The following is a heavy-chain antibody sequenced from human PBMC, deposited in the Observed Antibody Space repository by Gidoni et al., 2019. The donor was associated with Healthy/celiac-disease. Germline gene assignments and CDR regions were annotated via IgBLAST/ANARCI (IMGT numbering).Heavy chain of an antibody. CDR3: ARHERYYYDSSGYAENFDY. V-gene: IGHV4-39*01. CDR2: IYYSGST. J-gene: IGHJ4*02. CDR1: GGSISSSSYY. Sequence: QLQLQESGPGLVKPSETLSLTCTVSGGSISSSSYYWGWIRQPPGKGLEWIGSIYYSGSTYYNPSLKSRVTISVDTSKNQFSLKLSSVTAADTAVYYCARHERYYYDSSGYAENFDYWGQGTLVTVSS. D-gene: IGHD3-22*01.